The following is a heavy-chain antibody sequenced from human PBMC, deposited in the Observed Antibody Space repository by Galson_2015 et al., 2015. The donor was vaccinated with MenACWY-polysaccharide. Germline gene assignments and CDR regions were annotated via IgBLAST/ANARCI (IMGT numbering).Heavy chain of an antibody. Sequence: LRLSCAASGFTFRSFGMHWVRQAPGKGLEWVTVMSYGGKSKYYADSVKGRFSISRDDSKNTVYLQMNSLSAEDTAVYYCARDLTITVSFDYWGQGTLVTVSS. CDR2: MSYGGKSK. CDR1: GFTFRSFG. CDR3: ARDLTITVSFDY. D-gene: IGHD2-2*01. J-gene: IGHJ4*02. V-gene: IGHV3-30*03.